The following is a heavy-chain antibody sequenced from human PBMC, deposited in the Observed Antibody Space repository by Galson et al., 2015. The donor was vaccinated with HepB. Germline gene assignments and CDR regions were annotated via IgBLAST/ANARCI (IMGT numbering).Heavy chain of an antibody. CDR1: GYTFTSYG. CDR3: ARERPSYSNYAVSLYYYMDV. Sequence: QSGAEVKKPGASVKVSCKASGYTFTSYGISWVRQAPGQGLEWMGWISAYNGNTNYAQKLQGRVTMTTDTSTSTAYMELRSLRSDNTAVYYCARERPSYSNYAVSLYYYMDVWGKGTTVTVSS. CDR2: ISAYNGNT. D-gene: IGHD4-11*01. J-gene: IGHJ6*03. V-gene: IGHV1-18*01.